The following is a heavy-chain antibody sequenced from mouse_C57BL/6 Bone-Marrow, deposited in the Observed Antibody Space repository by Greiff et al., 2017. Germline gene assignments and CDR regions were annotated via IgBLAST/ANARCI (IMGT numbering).Heavy chain of an antibody. J-gene: IGHJ4*01. CDR2: ISNLAYSI. Sequence: EVQGVESGGGLVQPGGSLKLSCAASGFTFSDYGMAWVRQAPRKGPAWVAFISNLAYSIYYADTVTGRFTISRENAKNTLYLEMSSLRSEDTAMYYCARHGGNSYAMDDWGQGTSVTVSS. CDR1: GFTFSDYG. V-gene: IGHV5-15*01. D-gene: IGHD2-1*01. CDR3: ARHGGNSYAMDD.